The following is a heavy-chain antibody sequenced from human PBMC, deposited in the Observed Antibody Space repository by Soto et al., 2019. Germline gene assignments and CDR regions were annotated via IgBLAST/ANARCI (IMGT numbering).Heavy chain of an antibody. J-gene: IGHJ3*02. CDR1: GFTFSSYD. Sequence: EMQLVESGGGLVQPGGSLRLSCVASGFTFSSYDIHWVRQGTGKGLEWVSAITPAGDTYYSGSVKGRFTISRENAKSSVYLQMNSLGAGDTAVYYCAKESPAAFDALDIWGHGTMVTVSS. CDR2: ITPAGDT. CDR3: AKESPAAFDALDI. D-gene: IGHD2-15*01. V-gene: IGHV3-13*04.